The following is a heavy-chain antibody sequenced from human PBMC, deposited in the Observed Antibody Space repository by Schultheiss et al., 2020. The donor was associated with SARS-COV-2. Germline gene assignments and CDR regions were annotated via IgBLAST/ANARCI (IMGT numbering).Heavy chain of an antibody. V-gene: IGHV3-30-3*01. CDR3: ARAGSYHIPSGY. CDR2: ISHDGSNK. CDR1: GFTFSSYA. D-gene: IGHD1-26*01. J-gene: IGHJ4*02. Sequence: GESLKISCAASGFTFSSYAMHWVRQAPGKGLEWVAVISHDGSNKYYADSVKGRFTISRDNSKNTLYLQMNSLRAEDTAVYYCARAGSYHIPSGYWGQGTLVTVSS.